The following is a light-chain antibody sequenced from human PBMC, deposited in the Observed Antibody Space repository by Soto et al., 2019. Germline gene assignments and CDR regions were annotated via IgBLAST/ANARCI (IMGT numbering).Light chain of an antibody. CDR2: KAS. CDR1: QSISVW. CDR3: PQYSSYQDS. Sequence: IQMTQSASTLSASERDRVTITCRASQSISVWLAWYQQKAGKAPNLLIYKASRLESGVPSRFSGSGSETEFTLTISSLQSGDSAPYFCPQYSSYQDSFSQRSKVDI. J-gene: IGKJ1*01. V-gene: IGKV1-5*03.